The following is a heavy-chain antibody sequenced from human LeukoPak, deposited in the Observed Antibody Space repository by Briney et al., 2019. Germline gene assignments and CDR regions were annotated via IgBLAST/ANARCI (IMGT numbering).Heavy chain of an antibody. Sequence: GASVKVSCKTCGYTFTYYVISWVRQAPGQGLEWMGWINAYNGNTNDAQKFQGRVTMTTDTSTSTAYMELRSLRSDDTAVYYCARGEKPYDYWGQGTLVSVSS. CDR3: ARGEKPYDY. CDR2: INAYNGNT. CDR1: GYTFTYYV. D-gene: IGHD1-26*01. V-gene: IGHV1-18*01. J-gene: IGHJ4*02.